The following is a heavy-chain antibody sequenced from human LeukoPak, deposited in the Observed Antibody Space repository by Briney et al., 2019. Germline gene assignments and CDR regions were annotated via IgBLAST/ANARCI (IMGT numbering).Heavy chain of an antibody. Sequence: PPETLSLTCAVYGGSFSGYYWSWIRQPPGKGLEWIGEINHSGSTNYNPSLKSRVTISVDTSKNQFSLKLSSVTAADTAVYYCARVGSGSYYSGGAYYYYYYMDVWGKGTTVTVSS. CDR2: INHSGST. D-gene: IGHD3-10*01. CDR1: GGSFSGYY. CDR3: ARVGSGSYYSGGAYYYYYYMDV. J-gene: IGHJ6*03. V-gene: IGHV4-34*01.